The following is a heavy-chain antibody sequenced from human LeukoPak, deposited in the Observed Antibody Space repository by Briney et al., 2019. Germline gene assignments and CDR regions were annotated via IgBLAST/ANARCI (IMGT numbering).Heavy chain of an antibody. CDR1: GITLSNYG. J-gene: IGHJ4*02. V-gene: IGHV3-48*04. CDR3: ASVNNGGNSPTDY. CDR2: ISSSGSTI. Sequence: GGSLRLSCAVSGITLSNYGMSWVRQAPGKGLEWVSYISSSGSTIYYADSVKGRFTISRDNAKNSLYLQMNSLRAEDTAVYYCASVNNGGNSPTDYWGQGTLVAVSS. D-gene: IGHD4-23*01.